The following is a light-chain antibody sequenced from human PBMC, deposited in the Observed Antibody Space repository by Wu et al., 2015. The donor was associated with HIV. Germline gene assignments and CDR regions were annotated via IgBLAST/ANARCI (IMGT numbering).Light chain of an antibody. CDR1: QSVSSN. V-gene: IGKV3-15*01. J-gene: IGKJ1*01. Sequence: EMVMTQSPAMVSVSPGERATLSCRASQSVSSNLAWYQQKPGQAPRLLIYGASTRATGIPARFSGSGSGTEFTLTISSMQSEDFAVYYCQQYNKWPRTFGQGTKVEIK. CDR2: GAS. CDR3: QQYNKWPRT.